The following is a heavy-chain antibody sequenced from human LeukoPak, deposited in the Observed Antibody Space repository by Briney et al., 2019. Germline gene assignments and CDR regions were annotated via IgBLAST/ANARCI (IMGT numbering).Heavy chain of an antibody. V-gene: IGHV3-48*01. CDR1: GFTFSDYS. CDR2: ISSSSSTI. J-gene: IGHJ4*02. CDR3: AREEQLGPFDY. Sequence: GGSLRLSCTASGFTFSDYSMNWVRQAPGKGLEWVSYISSSSSTIYYADSVKGRFTISRDNAKNSLYLQMNSLRAEDTAVYYCAREEQLGPFDYWGQGTLVTVSS. D-gene: IGHD6-6*01.